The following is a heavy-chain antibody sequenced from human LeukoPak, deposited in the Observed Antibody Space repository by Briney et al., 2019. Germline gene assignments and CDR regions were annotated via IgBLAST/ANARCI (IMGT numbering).Heavy chain of an antibody. D-gene: IGHD3-22*01. Sequence: GGSLRLSCAASGFTFDDYGMSWVRQAPGKGLEWVSGINWNGGSTGYADSVKGRFTISRDNAKNSLYLQMNSLRAEDTALYYYAREGYYDSSGTDAFDIWGQGTMVTVSS. V-gene: IGHV3-20*04. CDR1: GFTFDDYG. CDR2: INWNGGST. J-gene: IGHJ3*02. CDR3: AREGYYDSSGTDAFDI.